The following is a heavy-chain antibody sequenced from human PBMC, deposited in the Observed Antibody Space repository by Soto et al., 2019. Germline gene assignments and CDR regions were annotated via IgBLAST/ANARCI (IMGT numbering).Heavy chain of an antibody. CDR2: IIPIFGTA. D-gene: IGHD3-22*01. J-gene: IGHJ5*02. V-gene: IGHV1-69*13. CDR3: ASPDYYYDSSSYPPP. Sequence: GASVKVSCKASGGTFSSYAISWVRQAPGQGLEWMGGIIPIFGTANYAQKFQGRVTITADESTSTAYMELSSLRSEDTAVYYCASPDYYYDSSSYPPPWGQGTLVTVSS. CDR1: GGTFSSYA.